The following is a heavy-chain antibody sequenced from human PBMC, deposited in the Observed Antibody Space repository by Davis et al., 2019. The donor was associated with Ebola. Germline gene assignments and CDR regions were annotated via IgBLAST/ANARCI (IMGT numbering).Heavy chain of an antibody. CDR2: VSHSEREK. J-gene: IGHJ4*02. CDR1: GFTFSNYA. CDR3: ARAVFHEVLDS. V-gene: IGHV3-30*04. Sequence: GESLKTSCAASGFTFSNYAMHWVRQAPGKGLEWVAVVSHSEREKFYADSVKGRFTISRDNSENTLYLRMNSLTADDTAVYFCARAVFHEVLDSWGQGTPVTVSS. D-gene: IGHD3-3*01.